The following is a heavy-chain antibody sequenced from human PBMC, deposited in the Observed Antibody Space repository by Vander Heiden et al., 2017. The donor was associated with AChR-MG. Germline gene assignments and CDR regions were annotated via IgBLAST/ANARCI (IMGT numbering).Heavy chain of an antibody. J-gene: IGHJ6*02. CDR3: ARDRYYGSGSYYDNYYYYYGMDV. CDR2: ISYDGSNK. CDR1: GFTFSRYA. V-gene: IGHV3-30-3*01. D-gene: IGHD3-10*01. Sequence: QVQLVEPGGGVVQPGRSLRLSCAASGFTFSRYAMHLVRQAPGKGLEWVAVISYDGSNKSYADSVKGRFTISRDNSKNTLYLQMNSLRAEDTAVYYCARDRYYGSGSYYDNYYYYYGMDVWGQGTTVTVSS.